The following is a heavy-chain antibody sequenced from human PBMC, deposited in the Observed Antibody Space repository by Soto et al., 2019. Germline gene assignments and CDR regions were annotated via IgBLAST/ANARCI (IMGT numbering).Heavy chain of an antibody. V-gene: IGHV4-30-4*01. J-gene: IGHJ6*02. D-gene: IGHD3-10*01. Sequence: QVQLQESGPGLVKPSQTLSLTCTVSGGSISSGDYYWSWIRQPPGKGLEWIGYIYYSGSTYYNPSLKSRVTLSVDTSKNQFSLKLSSVTAADTAVYYCARDRIWFGELPYYYYGMDVWGQGTTVTVSS. CDR1: GGSISSGDYY. CDR3: ARDRIWFGELPYYYYGMDV. CDR2: IYYSGST.